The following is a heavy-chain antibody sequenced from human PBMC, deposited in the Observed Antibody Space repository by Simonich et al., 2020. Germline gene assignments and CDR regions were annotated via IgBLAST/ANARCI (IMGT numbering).Heavy chain of an antibody. D-gene: IGHD3-10*01. Sequence: EVQLVESGGGLVQPGGSLRLSCAASGFTFSSYWMSWVRKAPGKGLEWVANKKQEGSEKYYVDSVKGRFTISRDNAKNSLYLQMNSLRAEDTAVYYCARDREVYGSGSYYNYWGQGTLVTVSS. CDR1: GFTFSSYW. V-gene: IGHV3-7*01. J-gene: IGHJ4*02. CDR3: ARDREVYGSGSYYNY. CDR2: KKQEGSEK.